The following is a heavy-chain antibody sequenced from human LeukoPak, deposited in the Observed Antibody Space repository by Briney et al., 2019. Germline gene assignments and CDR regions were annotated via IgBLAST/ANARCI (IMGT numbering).Heavy chain of an antibody. CDR2: ISSNGGST. J-gene: IGHJ4*02. Sequence: PGGSLRLSCSASGFTFSSYAMHWVRQAPGKGLEYVSTISSNGGSTYYADSVKGRFTISRDNSKNTLYLQMNSLRAEDTAVYYCAKDGDITMVRGVTKKSYFDYWGQGTLVTVSS. D-gene: IGHD3-10*01. CDR1: GFTFSSYA. CDR3: AKDGDITMVRGVTKKSYFDY. V-gene: IGHV3-64*04.